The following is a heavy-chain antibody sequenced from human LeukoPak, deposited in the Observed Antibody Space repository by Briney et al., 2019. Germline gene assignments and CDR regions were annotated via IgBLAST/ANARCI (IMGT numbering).Heavy chain of an antibody. Sequence: ASVKVSCKASGYTFTSYGISWVRQAPGQGLEGMGWIGAYNGNTNYAQKLQGRVTMTTDTSTSTAYMGLRSLRSDDTAVYYCASPGVRGVITAPFDYWGQGTLVTVSS. CDR3: ASPGVRGVITAPFDY. CDR1: GYTFTSYG. D-gene: IGHD3-10*01. J-gene: IGHJ4*02. CDR2: IGAYNGNT. V-gene: IGHV1-18*01.